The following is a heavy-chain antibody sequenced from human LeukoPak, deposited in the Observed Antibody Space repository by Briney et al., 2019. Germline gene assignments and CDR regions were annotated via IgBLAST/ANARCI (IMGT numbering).Heavy chain of an antibody. J-gene: IGHJ4*02. D-gene: IGHD3-22*01. CDR2: ISSSSSYI. Sequence: GGSLRLSCAASAFTFSSYSMNWVRQAPGKGLEWVSSISSSSSYIYYADSVKGRFTISRDNAKNSLYLQMNSLRAEDTAVYYCARIYDSSGYYFDYWGQGTLVTVSS. V-gene: IGHV3-21*01. CDR1: AFTFSSYS. CDR3: ARIYDSSGYYFDY.